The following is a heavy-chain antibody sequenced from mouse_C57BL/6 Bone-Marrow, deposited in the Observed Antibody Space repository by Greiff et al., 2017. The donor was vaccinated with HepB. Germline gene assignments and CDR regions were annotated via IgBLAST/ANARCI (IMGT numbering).Heavy chain of an antibody. J-gene: IGHJ1*03. D-gene: IGHD1-1*01. CDR1: GFTFSDAW. V-gene: IGHV6-6*01. Sequence: EVKLEESGGGLVQPGGSMKLSCAASGFTFSDAWMDWVRQSPEKGLEWVAEIRNKANNHATYYAESVKGRFTISRDDSKSSVYLQMNSLRAEDTGIYYCTRRVVLRYWYFDVWGTGTTVTFSS. CDR2: IRNKANNHAT. CDR3: TRRVVLRYWYFDV.